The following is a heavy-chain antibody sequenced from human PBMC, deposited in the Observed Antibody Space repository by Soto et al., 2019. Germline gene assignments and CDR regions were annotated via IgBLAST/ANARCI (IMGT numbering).Heavy chain of an antibody. V-gene: IGHV3-7*05. CDR1: GFTFSDYW. J-gene: IGHJ3*02. Sequence: EVQLVESGGGLVQPGESLRLSCSASGFTFSDYWMTWVRQAPGKGLEWVANIRKDESKKSYLDSVRGQFTVSRDNARNLLYLQMDSLRAEDTALYYCARDVSPGSGPYYDAFDIWGQGTMVTLSS. D-gene: IGHD3-22*01. CDR2: IRKDESKK. CDR3: ARDVSPGSGPYYDAFDI.